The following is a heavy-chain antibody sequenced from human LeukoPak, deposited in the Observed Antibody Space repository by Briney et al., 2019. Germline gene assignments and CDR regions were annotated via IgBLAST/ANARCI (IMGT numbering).Heavy chain of an antibody. CDR1: GFTFSSYG. CDR3: AKDDAPYCGGDCHFY. CDR2: IRYDGSNK. D-gene: IGHD2-21*01. J-gene: IGHJ4*02. V-gene: IGHV3-30*02. Sequence: PGGSLRLSCAASGFTFSSYGMHWVRQAPGKGLEWVAFIRYDGSNKYYADSVKGRFTISRDNSKNTLYLQMNSLRAEDTAVYYCAKDDAPYCGGDCHFYWGQGALVTVSS.